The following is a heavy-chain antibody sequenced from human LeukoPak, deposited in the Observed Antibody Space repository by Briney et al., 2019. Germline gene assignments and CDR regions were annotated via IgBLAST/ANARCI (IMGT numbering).Heavy chain of an antibody. Sequence: PGGSLRLSCAASGFTFSSYGMHWVRRAPGKGLEWVAVIWYDGSNKYYADSVKGRFTISRDNSKNTLYLQMNSLRAEDTAVYYCAKDLSRWELLHLFDYWGQGTLVTVSS. V-gene: IGHV3-33*06. J-gene: IGHJ4*02. CDR2: IWYDGSNK. CDR1: GFTFSSYG. CDR3: AKDLSRWELLHLFDY. D-gene: IGHD1-26*01.